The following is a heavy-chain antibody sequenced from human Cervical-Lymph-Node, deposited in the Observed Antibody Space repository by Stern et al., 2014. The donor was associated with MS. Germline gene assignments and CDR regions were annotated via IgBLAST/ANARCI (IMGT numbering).Heavy chain of an antibody. CDR3: ASSYSGWDNPCHFYGMDL. V-gene: IGHV1-69*01. J-gene: IGHJ6*02. CDR1: GGNFNRHA. CDR2: IIPISGKT. Sequence: QVQLVQSGAEVKKPGSSVKVSCKASGGNFNRHAFSWVRQAPGHGLEWMGGIIPISGKTSYAQKFQGRVNLIADESTDTAYMQLSSLRPEDAAVYYCASSYSGWDNPCHFYGMDLWGQGTAVTVSS. D-gene: IGHD6-19*01.